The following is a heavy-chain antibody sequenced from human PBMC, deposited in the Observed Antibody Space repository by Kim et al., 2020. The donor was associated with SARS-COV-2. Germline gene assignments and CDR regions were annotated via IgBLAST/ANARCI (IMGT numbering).Heavy chain of an antibody. CDR1: GFTFDDYA. J-gene: IGHJ6*02. V-gene: IGHV3-9*01. CDR3: AKDINGYDHSYYYYYGMDV. Sequence: GGSLRLSCAASGFTFDDYAMHWVRQAQGKGLEWVSGISWNSGSIGYADSVKGRFTISRDNAKNSLYLQMNSLRAEDTALYYCAKDINGYDHSYYYYYGMDVWGQGTTVTVSS. D-gene: IGHD5-12*01. CDR2: ISWNSGSI.